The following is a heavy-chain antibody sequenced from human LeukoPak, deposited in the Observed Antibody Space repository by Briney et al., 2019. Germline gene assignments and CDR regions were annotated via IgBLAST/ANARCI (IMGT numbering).Heavy chain of an antibody. D-gene: IGHD4-17*01. Sequence: SVKVSCNASGGTFTSYAISWVRHAPGQGLEWMGGVIPIFVTANYAQKFQGRVTITTDESTSTAYMELSSLRSEDTAVYYCATDDYGDYYYYYMDVWGKGTTVTVSS. CDR2: VIPIFVTA. CDR1: GGTFTSYA. V-gene: IGHV1-69*05. J-gene: IGHJ6*03. CDR3: ATDDYGDYYYYYMDV.